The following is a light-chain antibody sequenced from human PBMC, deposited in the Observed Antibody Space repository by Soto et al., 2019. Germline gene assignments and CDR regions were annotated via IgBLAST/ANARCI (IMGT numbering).Light chain of an antibody. CDR1: QSVSSY. CDR2: KAF. J-gene: IGKJ1*01. Sequence: TQSPATLSLSPGERATLSCRASQSVSSYLAWYQQKPGKAPKLLIYKAFSLQSGVPSRFSGSGSGTEFTLTITSLQPDDFATYYCQQYNSYSTFGQGTK. CDR3: QQYNSYST. V-gene: IGKV1-5*03.